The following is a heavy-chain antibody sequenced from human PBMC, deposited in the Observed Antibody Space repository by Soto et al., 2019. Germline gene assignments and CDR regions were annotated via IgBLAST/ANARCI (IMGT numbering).Heavy chain of an antibody. Sequence: QVQLVQSGAEVKKPGSSVKVSCKASGGTFSSYAISWVRQAPGQGLEWMGGNIPIFGTAHYAQMFQGRVTITADESTSTADMERSSLRSEDTSVYDCARGFGPYGAAAFDIWCQGTMVTVSS. D-gene: IGHD3-10*01. CDR1: GGTFSSYA. V-gene: IGHV1-69*12. CDR2: NIPIFGTA. CDR3: ARGFGPYGAAAFDI. J-gene: IGHJ3*02.